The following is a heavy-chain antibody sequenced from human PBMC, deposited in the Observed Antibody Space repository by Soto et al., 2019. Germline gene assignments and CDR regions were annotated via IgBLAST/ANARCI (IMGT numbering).Heavy chain of an antibody. V-gene: IGHV3-30-3*01. Sequence: PGGSLRLSCAASGFTFSSYAMHWVRQAPGKGLEWVAVISYDGSNKYYADSVKGRFTISRDNSKNTLYLQMNSLRAEDTAVYYCAREGPPSYYDFWSGIPWGMGVWGQGTTVTVSS. CDR3: AREGPPSYYDFWSGIPWGMGV. J-gene: IGHJ6*02. CDR2: ISYDGSNK. D-gene: IGHD3-3*01. CDR1: GFTFSSYA.